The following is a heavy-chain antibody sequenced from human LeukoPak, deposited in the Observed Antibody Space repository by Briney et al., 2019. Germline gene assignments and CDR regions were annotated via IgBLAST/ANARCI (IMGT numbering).Heavy chain of an antibody. J-gene: IGHJ4*02. CDR3: AKDHANTPVVTN. V-gene: IGHV3-23*01. CDR2: ISGGSSGST. D-gene: IGHD2-21*02. Sequence: PGGSLRLSCAASGFTFSDYAMSSVRQAPGKGLEWLSVISGGSSGSTYYPDSVTGRFTVSRDNSKNTVDLQMNNLKVDDTAIYYCAKDHANTPVVTNWGQGILVSVSS. CDR1: GFTFSDYA.